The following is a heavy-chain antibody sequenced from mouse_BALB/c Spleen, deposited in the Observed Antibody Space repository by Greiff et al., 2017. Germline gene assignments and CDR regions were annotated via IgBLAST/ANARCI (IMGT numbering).Heavy chain of an antibody. J-gene: IGHJ2*01. D-gene: IGHD2-3*01. Sequence: DVKLVESGGGLVKPGGSLKLSCAASGFTFSSYAMSWVRQTPEKRLEWVASISSGGSTYYPDSVKGRFTISRDNARNILYLQMSSLRSEDTAMYYCARFYDGYFDYWGQGTTLTVSS. CDR2: ISSGGST. V-gene: IGHV5-6-5*01. CDR3: ARFYDGYFDY. CDR1: GFTFSSYA.